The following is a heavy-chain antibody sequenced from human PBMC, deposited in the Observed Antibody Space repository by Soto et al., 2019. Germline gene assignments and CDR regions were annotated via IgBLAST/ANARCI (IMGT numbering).Heavy chain of an antibody. D-gene: IGHD5-18*01. J-gene: IGHJ6*03. V-gene: IGHV3-9*01. CDR3: AKDIKRQLWFVMDV. CDR1: GFTFDDYA. Sequence: GGSLRLSCAASGFTFDDYAMHWVRQAPGKGLEWVSGISWNSGSIGYADSVKGRFTISRDNAKNSLYLQMNSLRAEDTAFYYCAKDIKRQLWFVMDVWGKGTTVTVSS. CDR2: ISWNSGSI.